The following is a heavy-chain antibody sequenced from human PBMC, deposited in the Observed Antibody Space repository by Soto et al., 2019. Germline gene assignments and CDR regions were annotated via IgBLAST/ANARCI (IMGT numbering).Heavy chain of an antibody. CDR2: ISYDGSNK. CDR1: GFTFSSYG. Sequence: QVQLVESGGGVVQPGRSLRLSCAASGFTFSSYGMHWVRQAPGKGLEWVAVISYDGSNKYYADSVKGRFTISRDNSKTTLYLQMNSLRVEDTAVYYCAKDNYYDFWSGYRGDAFDIWCPGTMVTVSS. CDR3: AKDNYYDFWSGYRGDAFDI. D-gene: IGHD3-3*01. V-gene: IGHV3-30*18. J-gene: IGHJ3*02.